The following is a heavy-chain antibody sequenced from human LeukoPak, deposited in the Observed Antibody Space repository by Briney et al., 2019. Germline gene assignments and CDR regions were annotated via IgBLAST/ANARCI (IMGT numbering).Heavy chain of an antibody. Sequence: SETLSLTCTVSGGSISSFYYTWIRQPPGKGLEWIGYIDSSGITNYNSSLNSRVTISLDTSQNQFSLKSNSVTAADTAVYYCATVASGWYPDYWGQGALVTVAS. CDR2: IDSSGIT. V-gene: IGHV4-59*01. CDR3: ATVASGWYPDY. CDR1: GGSISSFY. J-gene: IGHJ4*02. D-gene: IGHD6-19*01.